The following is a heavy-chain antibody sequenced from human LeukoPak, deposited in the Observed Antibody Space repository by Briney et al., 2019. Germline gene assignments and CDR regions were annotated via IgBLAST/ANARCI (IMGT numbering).Heavy chain of an antibody. V-gene: IGHV3-9*01. J-gene: IGHJ3*02. CDR3: AKGLFRYDYVWGSYPLSDAFDT. Sequence: GRSLRLSCAASGFTFDDYAMHWVRQAPGKGLEWVSGISWNSGSIGYADSVKGRFTISRDNAKNSLYLQMNSLRAEDTALYYCAKGLFRYDYVWGSYPLSDAFDTWGQGTMVTVSS. D-gene: IGHD3-16*01. CDR2: ISWNSGSI. CDR1: GFTFDDYA.